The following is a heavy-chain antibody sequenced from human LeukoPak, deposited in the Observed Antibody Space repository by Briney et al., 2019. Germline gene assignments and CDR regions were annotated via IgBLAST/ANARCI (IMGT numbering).Heavy chain of an antibody. J-gene: IGHJ4*02. V-gene: IGHV3-30*02. CDR3: KQKTAYDILTGYRRSRLLGDY. Sequence: GGSLRLSFAASCFSFNNYGMPWVRQAPGKGLVCLTFIRFAGRNKYYAEYVKGRFTISRDNSKNALNMQMNSLRTEDTAVFYFKQKTAYDILTGYRRSRLLGDYWGQGTLVTVSS. CDR2: IRFAGRNK. CDR1: CFSFNNYG. D-gene: IGHD3-9*01.